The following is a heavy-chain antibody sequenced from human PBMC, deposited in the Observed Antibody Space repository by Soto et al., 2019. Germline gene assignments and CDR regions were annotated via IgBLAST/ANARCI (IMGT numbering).Heavy chain of an antibody. Sequence: GGSLRLSCEASGFTFSSYGMHWVRQAPGKGLEWVAVISYDGSNKYYADSVKGRFTISRDNSKNTLYLQMNSLRAEDTAVYYCAKDPGDSWVHGTLVTVSS. J-gene: IGHJ4*01. V-gene: IGHV3-30*18. D-gene: IGHD3-10*01. CDR1: GFTFSSYG. CDR3: AKDPGDS. CDR2: ISYDGSNK.